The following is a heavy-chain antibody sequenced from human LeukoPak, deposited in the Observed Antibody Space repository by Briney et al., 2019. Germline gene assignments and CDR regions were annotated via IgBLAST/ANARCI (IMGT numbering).Heavy chain of an antibody. D-gene: IGHD2-2*01. CDR1: GYTLTELS. J-gene: IGHJ6*02. CDR2: FDPEDGET. CDR3: ASGADIVVVPASVPYYYYGMDV. V-gene: IGHV1-24*01. Sequence: ASVKVSCKVSGYTLTELSMHWVRQAPGKGLEWMGGFDPEDGETIYAQKFQGRVTITADESTSTAYMELSSLRSEDTAVYYCASGADIVVVPASVPYYYYGMDVWGQGTTVTVSS.